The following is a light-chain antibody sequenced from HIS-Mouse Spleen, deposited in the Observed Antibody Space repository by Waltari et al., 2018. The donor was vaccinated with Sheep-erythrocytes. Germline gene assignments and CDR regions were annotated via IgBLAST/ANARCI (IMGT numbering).Light chain of an antibody. CDR3: QQSYSTPRT. V-gene: IGKV1-39*01. Sequence: DIQMTQSPSSLSASVGDRVTITCRASQSISSYLNWYQQKPGKAPKLLIYAASSLQRGVPSRFSGSGSGTDFTLPISSLQPEDFATYYCQQSYSTPRTFGQGTKVEIK. J-gene: IGKJ1*01. CDR1: QSISSY. CDR2: AAS.